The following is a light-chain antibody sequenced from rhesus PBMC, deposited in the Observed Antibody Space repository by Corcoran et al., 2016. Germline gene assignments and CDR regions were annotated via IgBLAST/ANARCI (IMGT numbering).Light chain of an antibody. V-gene: IGKV1-18*01. CDR1: QGISSW. CDR2: AAS. J-gene: IGKJ3*01. Sequence: DIQMTQSPSSLSASVGDKVTITCRASQGISSWLAWYQQKPGKAPKLLNYAASSLQSGAPSRFSGSGSGTDYTLTISSLQPEDFATYYCQQGYNTPFTFGPGAKLDIK. CDR3: QQGYNTPFT.